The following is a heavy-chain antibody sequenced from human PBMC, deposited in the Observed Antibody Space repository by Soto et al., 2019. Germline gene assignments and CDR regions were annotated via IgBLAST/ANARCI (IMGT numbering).Heavy chain of an antibody. J-gene: IGHJ4*02. D-gene: IGHD3-10*01. CDR3: ARDIGSYAYGEGY. CDR2: VYSSGTT. CDR1: GGSINSYW. V-gene: IGHV4-4*07. Sequence: SETLSLTCSVSGGSINSYWWSWIRQPAGKGLEWIGRVYSSGTTDYNPSLNSRATLSVETSKNQFSLKLSSVTAADTAVYSCARDIGSYAYGEGYWGQGSQVTVSS.